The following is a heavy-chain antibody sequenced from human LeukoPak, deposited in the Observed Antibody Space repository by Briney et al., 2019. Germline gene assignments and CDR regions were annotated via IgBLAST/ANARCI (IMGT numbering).Heavy chain of an antibody. CDR1: GHTFTSYD. J-gene: IGHJ4*02. V-gene: IGHV1-8*02. Sequence: ASVKVSCKASGHTFTSYDINWVRQATGQGLEWMGWMNPNSGNTAYAQKFQGRVTMTRDTSISTAYMDLSRLRSDDTAVYYCARRFTTVAAAGTSLSYWGQGTLVTVSS. CDR3: ARRFTTVAAAGTSLSY. CDR2: MNPNSGNT. D-gene: IGHD6-13*01.